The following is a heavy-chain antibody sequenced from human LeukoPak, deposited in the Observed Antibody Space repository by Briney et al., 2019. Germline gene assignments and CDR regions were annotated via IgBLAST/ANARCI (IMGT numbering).Heavy chain of an antibody. CDR1: GFTFSTYT. CDR2: ITSNGFYI. CDR3: ARGVAVGKIGY. D-gene: IGHD6-13*01. J-gene: IGHJ4*02. V-gene: IGHV3-21*01. Sequence: GGSLRLSCAASGFTFSTYTMNWVRQAPGKGLEWVSSITSNGFYIYYADSLKGRFTISRDTSKDSLSLHINSLRAEDTAIYYCARGVAVGKIGYWGQGTLVTVSS.